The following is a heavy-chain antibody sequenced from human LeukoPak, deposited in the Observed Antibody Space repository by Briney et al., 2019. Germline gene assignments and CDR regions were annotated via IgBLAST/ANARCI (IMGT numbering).Heavy chain of an antibody. CDR1: GFTFKNYR. D-gene: IGHD1-26*01. V-gene: IGHV3-7*01. CDR2: MKDDGNEI. CDR3: ARNRATNDY. J-gene: IGHJ4*02. Sequence: PGGSLRLSCTASGFTFKNYRMTWVRQAPGKGLEGVASMKDDGNEIQYVDSVKGRFTISRDNAKNSLYLQMNNLRAEDTAVYYCARNRATNDYWGQGTLVTVSS.